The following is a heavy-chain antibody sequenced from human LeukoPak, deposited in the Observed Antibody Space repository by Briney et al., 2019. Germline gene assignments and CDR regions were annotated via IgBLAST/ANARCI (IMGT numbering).Heavy chain of an antibody. V-gene: IGHV4-38-2*02. J-gene: IGHJ4*02. CDR2: IYHSGST. CDR3: ARDDVESAAFDY. D-gene: IGHD2/OR15-2a*01. CDR1: GYSISSGYY. Sequence: SETLSLTCTVSGYSISSGYYWGWIRQPPGKGLEWIGSIYHSGSTYYNPSLKSRVTISVDTSKNQFSLKLSSVTAADTAVYYCARDDVESAAFDYWGQGTLVTVSS.